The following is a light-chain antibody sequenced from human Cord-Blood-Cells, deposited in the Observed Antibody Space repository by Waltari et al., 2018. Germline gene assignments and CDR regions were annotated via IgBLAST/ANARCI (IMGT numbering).Light chain of an antibody. Sequence: EIVLTQSHATLTLSPGERATLSCRASQSVSSYLAWYQQKPGQAPRLLIYDASNSATGIPARFSGSGSGTDFTLTISSLEPEDFAVYYCQQRSNWITFGQGTRLEIK. J-gene: IGKJ5*01. CDR3: QQRSNWIT. CDR1: QSVSSY. V-gene: IGKV3-11*01. CDR2: DAS.